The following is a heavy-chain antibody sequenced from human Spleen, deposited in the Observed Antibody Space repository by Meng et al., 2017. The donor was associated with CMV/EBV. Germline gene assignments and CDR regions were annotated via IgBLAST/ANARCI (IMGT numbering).Heavy chain of an antibody. D-gene: IGHD2-21*02. CDR2: INHSGNT. Sequence: SETLSLTCAVYGVSFSDYYWSWIRQPPGKGLEWIGEINHSGNTKCNPSLESRVTISVDTSKNQFSLKMTPVTAADTAIYYCATPMVGTRVFDYWAQGTPVTVSS. J-gene: IGHJ4*02. CDR3: ATPMVGTRVFDY. CDR1: GVSFSDYY. V-gene: IGHV4-34*01.